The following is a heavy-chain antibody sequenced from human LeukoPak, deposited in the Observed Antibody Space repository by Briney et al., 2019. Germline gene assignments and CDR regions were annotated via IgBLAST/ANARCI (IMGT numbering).Heavy chain of an antibody. CDR1: GFTFSNYA. J-gene: IGHJ4*02. CDR3: AKWGDFDVLTGYYVPDF. V-gene: IGHV3-23*01. CDR2: ITGSGGNT. D-gene: IGHD3-9*01. Sequence: GGSLRLSCAASGFTFSNYAMSWVRQAPGKGLEWVSAITGSGGNTYYADSVKGRFTISRDNSKNTLYLQMNSLRAEDTAVYYCAKWGDFDVLTGYYVPDFWGQETLVTVSS.